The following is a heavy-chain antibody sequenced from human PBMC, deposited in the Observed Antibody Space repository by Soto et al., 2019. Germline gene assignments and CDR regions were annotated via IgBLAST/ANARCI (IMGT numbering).Heavy chain of an antibody. CDR1: GYNFSRYC. J-gene: IGHJ4*02. CDR3: ARVGRVVTAIWYFDY. V-gene: IGHV5-51*01. D-gene: IGHD2-21*02. Sequence: PVESLKISCKGSGYNFSRYCIGWVRQMPGKGLEWMGIIDPGDSDTRYNPSFQGQVTISVDKSITTAYLQWSSLKASDTAMYYCARVGRVVTAIWYFDYWGQGTLVTVSS. CDR2: IDPGDSDT.